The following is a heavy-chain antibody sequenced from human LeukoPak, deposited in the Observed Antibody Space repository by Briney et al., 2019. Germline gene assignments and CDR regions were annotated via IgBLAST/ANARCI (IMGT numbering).Heavy chain of an antibody. CDR3: ARDFERAYDY. D-gene: IGHD6-25*01. J-gene: IGHJ4*02. Sequence: GGSLRLSCAASGFTFSSYSMNWVRQAPGKGLEWVSSISSSSSYIYYADSVKGRFTISRDNAKNSLCLQMNSLRAEDTAVYYCARDFERAYDYWGQGTLVTASS. V-gene: IGHV3-21*01. CDR2: ISSSSSYI. CDR1: GFTFSSYS.